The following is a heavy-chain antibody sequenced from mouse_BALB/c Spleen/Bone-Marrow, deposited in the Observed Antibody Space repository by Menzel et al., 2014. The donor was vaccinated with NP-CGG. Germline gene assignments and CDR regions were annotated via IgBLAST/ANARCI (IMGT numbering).Heavy chain of an antibody. CDR1: GYTFTDYT. Sequence: VQLQHPGPELLKPGASVKISCKTSGYTFTDYTLHWVKQSHGKSLEWIGGVNPNIGGTNYNQKFKGKATLTLDKSSSTAYMELRSLTSEDSAVYYCARGRTAYWGQETLVTVSA. J-gene: IGHJ3*01. CDR2: VNPNIGGT. V-gene: IGHV1-18*01. CDR3: ARGRTAY.